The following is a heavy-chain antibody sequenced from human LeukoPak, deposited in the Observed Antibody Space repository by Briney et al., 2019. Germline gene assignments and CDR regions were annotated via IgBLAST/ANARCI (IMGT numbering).Heavy chain of an antibody. D-gene: IGHD5-12*01. V-gene: IGHV3-15*01. J-gene: IGHJ3*01. Sequence: GGSLRLSCAASGFTVSNAWMTWVRQAPGKGLEWVGRIKSKTDGGTTDFAAPVNGRFTISRDDSENTLYLQMNSLKAEDTAIYYCTTARGYSAYEYWGRGTMVTVSS. CDR2: IKSKTDGGTT. CDR1: GFTVSNAW. CDR3: TTARGYSAYEY.